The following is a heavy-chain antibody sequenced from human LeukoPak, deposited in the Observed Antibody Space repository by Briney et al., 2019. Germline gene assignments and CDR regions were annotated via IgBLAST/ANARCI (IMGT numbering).Heavy chain of an antibody. CDR1: GYTFTNYH. V-gene: IGHV1-8*02. CDR3: ARVGATYGDPLEYDY. D-gene: IGHD1-26*01. CDR2: INPDTGDK. Sequence: GASVKVSCKASGYTFTNYHINWVRQASGQGLEWMTWINPDTGDKGYARKFQDRVTMTTDTSTSTAYMELRSLTSADTGTYYCARVGATYGDPLEYDYWGQGTLVTVSS. J-gene: IGHJ4*02.